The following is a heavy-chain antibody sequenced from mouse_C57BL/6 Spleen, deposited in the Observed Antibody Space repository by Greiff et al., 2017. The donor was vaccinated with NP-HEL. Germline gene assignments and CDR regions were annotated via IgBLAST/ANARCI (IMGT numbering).Heavy chain of an antibody. J-gene: IGHJ3*01. CDR2: IHPNSGST. D-gene: IGHD1-1*01. CDR1: GYTFTSYW. V-gene: IGHV1-64*01. Sequence: VQLQQPGAELVKPGASVKLSCKASGYTFTSYWMPWVKQRPGQGLEWIGMIHPNSGSTNYNEKFKSKATLTVDKSSSTAYMQLSSLTSEDSAVYYCARSNYGSPFAYWGQGTLVTVSA. CDR3: ARSNYGSPFAY.